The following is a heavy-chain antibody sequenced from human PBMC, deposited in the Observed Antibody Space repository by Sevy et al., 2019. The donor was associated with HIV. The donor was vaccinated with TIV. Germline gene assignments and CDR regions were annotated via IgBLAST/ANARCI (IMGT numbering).Heavy chain of an antibody. CDR2: INSDGDSI. J-gene: IGHJ4*02. V-gene: IGHV3-74*01. CDR3: ARGSRGTFGS. Sequence: GGSLRLSCAASGFTFTSDWMHWVRQPPGKGLVWVSHINSDGDSIRYADSVKGRFTTSRDNAKNTLYLQMNNLRAEDTAVYYCARGSRGTFGSWGQGTLITVS. D-gene: IGHD1-26*01. CDR1: GFTFTSDW.